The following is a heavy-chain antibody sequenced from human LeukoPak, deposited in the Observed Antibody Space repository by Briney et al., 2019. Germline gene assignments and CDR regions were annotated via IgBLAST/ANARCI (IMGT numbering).Heavy chain of an antibody. CDR2: ISSSSSYI. J-gene: IGHJ4*02. D-gene: IGHD3-10*01. CDR3: ARDRGSYYDGGFDY. V-gene: IGHV3-21*01. CDR1: GFTFSTYS. Sequence: GSLRLSCAASGFTFSTYSMNWVRQAPGKGREWVSSISSSSSYIYYSDYAKGGFTISRDNAKNSLHLLMNSRLGEEATVYYCARDRGSYYDGGFDYWGQGPLVTVSS.